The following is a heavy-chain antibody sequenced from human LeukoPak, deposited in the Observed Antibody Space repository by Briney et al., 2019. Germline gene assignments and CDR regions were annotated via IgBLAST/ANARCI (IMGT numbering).Heavy chain of an antibody. CDR1: GGSFSGYY. J-gene: IGHJ4*02. D-gene: IGHD6-13*01. CDR3: ARDVVAAAGTWDY. CDR2: INHGGST. V-gene: IGHV4-34*01. Sequence: ASETLSLTCAVYGGSFSGYYWSWIRQPPGKGLEWIGEINHGGSTNYNPSLKSRVTISVDTSKNQFSLKLSSVTAADTAVYYCARDVVAAAGTWDYWGQGTLVTVSS.